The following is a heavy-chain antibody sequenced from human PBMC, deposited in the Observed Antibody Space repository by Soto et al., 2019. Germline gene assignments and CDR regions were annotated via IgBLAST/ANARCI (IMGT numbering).Heavy chain of an antibody. CDR3: ARVRYGMDV. Sequence: SETLSLTCTVSGGSISIYYWSRIRQPPGKGLEWIGYIYYSGSTNYNPSLKSRVTISVDTSKNQFSLKLNSVTAADTAVYYCARVRYGMDVWGQGTTVTVSS. J-gene: IGHJ6*02. CDR2: IYYSGST. V-gene: IGHV4-59*01. CDR1: GGSISIYY.